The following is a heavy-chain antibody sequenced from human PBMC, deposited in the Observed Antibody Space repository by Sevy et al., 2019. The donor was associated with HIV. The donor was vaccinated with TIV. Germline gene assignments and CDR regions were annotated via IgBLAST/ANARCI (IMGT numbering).Heavy chain of an antibody. CDR1: GGSISSVNW. D-gene: IGHD3-16*01. J-gene: IGHJ5*02. Sequence: SETLSLTCAVSGGSISSVNWWHWVRQPPGKGLEWIGEIYHGGYTNYNPSLKSRVTISVDNSKNQFSLKMSFVTAADTAVYYCARGGETPRGFDPWGQGSLVTVSS. CDR2: IYHGGYT. CDR3: ARGGETPRGFDP. V-gene: IGHV4-4*02.